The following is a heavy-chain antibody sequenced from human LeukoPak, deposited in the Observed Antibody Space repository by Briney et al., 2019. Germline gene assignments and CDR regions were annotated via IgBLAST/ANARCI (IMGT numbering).Heavy chain of an antibody. V-gene: IGHV1-58*01. D-gene: IGHD5-18*01. CDR3: AADVGYA. CDR2: IVVGSGNT. J-gene: IGHJ5*02. Sequence: SVKVSCKASGFTFTSSSVQWVRQARGQPLEWIGWIVVGSGNTHYAQKFQGKVTFTRDMPTNTAYMELSSLRSEDTAVYYCAADVGYAWGQGTLVTVSS. CDR1: GFTFTSSS.